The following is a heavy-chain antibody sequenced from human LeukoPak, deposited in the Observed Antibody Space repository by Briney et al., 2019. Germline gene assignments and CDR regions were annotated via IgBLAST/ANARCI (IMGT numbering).Heavy chain of an antibody. CDR2: VSAYTGDR. Sequence: SETVSCKASGYTLTSYGINWVRLAPAQGLEWLGWVSAYTGDRKNEQNPLGRVNMTTDTSTSTDYFELKSLRSDDTAADYCSRVGFSKFYRHMDVWGKGTAVTVPS. D-gene: IGHD4-11*01. J-gene: IGHJ6*03. CDR3: SRVGFSKFYRHMDV. CDR1: GYTLTSYG. V-gene: IGHV1-18*01.